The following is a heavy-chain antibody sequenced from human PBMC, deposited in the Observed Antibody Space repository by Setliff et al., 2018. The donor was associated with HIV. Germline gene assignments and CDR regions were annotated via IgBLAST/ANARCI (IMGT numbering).Heavy chain of an antibody. Sequence: GGSLRLSCVAAGFTFSNYAMSWVRQPPGKGLEWVSGISGSGSTTLYADSVKGRFTISRDNAQNSLYLQMNNLRVEDTAVYYCARDGTRLLAAMDVWGKGTTVTVSS. V-gene: IGHV3-23*01. CDR3: ARDGTRLLAAMDV. CDR1: GFTFSNYA. J-gene: IGHJ6*03. CDR2: ISGSGSTT.